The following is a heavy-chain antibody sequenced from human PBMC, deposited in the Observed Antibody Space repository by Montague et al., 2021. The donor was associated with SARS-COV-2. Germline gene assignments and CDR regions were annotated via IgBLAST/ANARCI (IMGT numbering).Heavy chain of an antibody. J-gene: IGHJ6*02. D-gene: IGHD3-10*01. CDR2: ICCKSGST. V-gene: IGHV3-9*01. Sequence: SLRLSCAASGFTFDDYAMHWVRQAPGKGLEWVSAICCKSGSTCYADSVKGRFTISRDNAKNSLYLQLNNLRGEDTALYYCAKGSGTPRGGSYYTPMDVWGQGTTVTVSS. CDR1: GFTFDDYA. CDR3: AKGSGTPRGGSYYTPMDV.